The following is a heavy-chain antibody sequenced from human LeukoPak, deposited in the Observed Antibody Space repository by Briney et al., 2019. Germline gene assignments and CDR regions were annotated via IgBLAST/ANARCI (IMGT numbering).Heavy chain of an antibody. CDR1: GFTFSRHS. Sequence: GGSLRLSCAASGFTFSRHSMNWVRQAPGKGLEWVSYISSSGSTIYYADSVKGRFTISRDNAKNSLYLQMNSLRAEDTAVYYCARGPGGYSYGTSFDYWGQGTLVTVSS. D-gene: IGHD5-18*01. V-gene: IGHV3-48*04. CDR2: ISSSGSTI. CDR3: ARGPGGYSYGTSFDY. J-gene: IGHJ4*02.